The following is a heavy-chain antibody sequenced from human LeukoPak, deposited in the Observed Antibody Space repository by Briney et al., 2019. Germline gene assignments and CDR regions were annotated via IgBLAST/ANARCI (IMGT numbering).Heavy chain of an antibody. CDR2: IYYSGST. Sequence: PSQTLSLTCTVSGGSISSGDYYWSWIRQPPGKGLEWIGYIYYSGSTYYNPSLKSRVTISVDTSKNQFSLKLSSVTAADTAVYYCARDLRFLEYVDHWGQGTLVTVSS. V-gene: IGHV4-30-4*01. CDR1: GGSISSGDYY. D-gene: IGHD3-3*01. CDR3: ARDLRFLEYVDH. J-gene: IGHJ4*02.